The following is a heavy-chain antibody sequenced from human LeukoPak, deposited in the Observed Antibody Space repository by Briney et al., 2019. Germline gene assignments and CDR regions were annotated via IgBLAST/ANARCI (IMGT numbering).Heavy chain of an antibody. CDR1: GFTFSSYG. V-gene: IGHV3-30*02. D-gene: IGHD6-13*01. J-gene: IGHJ4*02. CDR2: IRYDGSTK. Sequence: GGSLRLSCAASGFTFSSYGMHWVRQAPGKGLEWVAFIRYDGSTKYYADSVKGRFTISRDNSKNTLYLQMNSLRAEDTAVYYCAKFPHHSSSWYYWGQGTLVTVSS. CDR3: AKFPHHSSSWYY.